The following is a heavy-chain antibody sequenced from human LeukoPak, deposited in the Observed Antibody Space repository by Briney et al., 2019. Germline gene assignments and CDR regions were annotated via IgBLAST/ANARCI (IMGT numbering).Heavy chain of an antibody. CDR1: GFTFSSYA. D-gene: IGHD3-9*01. Sequence: GGSLRLSCAASGFTFSSYAMSWVRQAPGKGLEWVSAISGSGDSTYYADSVKGRFTISRDNSKNTLYLQMNSLRAEDTAVYYCARTYNYDIWALDYWGQGTLVTVSS. CDR2: ISGSGDST. J-gene: IGHJ4*02. V-gene: IGHV3-23*01. CDR3: ARTYNYDIWALDY.